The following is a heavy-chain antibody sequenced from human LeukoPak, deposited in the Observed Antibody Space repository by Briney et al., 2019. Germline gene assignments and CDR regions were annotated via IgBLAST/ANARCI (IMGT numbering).Heavy chain of an antibody. CDR1: GGSISSYY. V-gene: IGHV4-59*01. CDR2: IYYSGST. J-gene: IGHJ4*02. Sequence: SETLSLTCTVSGGSISSYYRSWIRQPPGKGLEWIGYIYYSGSTNYNPSLKSRVTISVDTSKNQFSLKLSSVTAADTAVYYCARAHPSIPDFDYWGQGTLVTVSS. CDR3: ARAHPSIPDFDY. D-gene: IGHD2-2*02.